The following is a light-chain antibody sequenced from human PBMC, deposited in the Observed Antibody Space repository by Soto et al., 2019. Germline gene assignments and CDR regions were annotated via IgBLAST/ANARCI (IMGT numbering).Light chain of an antibody. CDR1: QNIFSF. CDR3: QQSYSVPHT. V-gene: IGKV1-39*01. J-gene: IGKJ2*01. Sequence: DIPMTQSPSSLSASVGDRVTITCRASQNIFSFLSWYLHKPGKAPELLIYAASSLQSGVPSRFSGSGSGTDFALTISSLQPEAFATCYCQQSYSVPHTFGQGTNLEI. CDR2: AAS.